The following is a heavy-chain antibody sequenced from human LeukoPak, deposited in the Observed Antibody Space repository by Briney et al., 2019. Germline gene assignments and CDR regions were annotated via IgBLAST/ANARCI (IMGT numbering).Heavy chain of an antibody. D-gene: IGHD3-10*01. Sequence: GGSLRLSCAASGFTFSTYGMYWVRQAPGKGLEYVSSISSNGNTYYANSVKGRFTISRDNPKNTLYLQMNSLRAEDTAVYYCARVRHPYYYGSGSHSDLDYWGQGTLVTVSS. CDR1: GFTFSTYG. J-gene: IGHJ4*02. CDR3: ARVRHPYYYGSGSHSDLDY. V-gene: IGHV3-64*01. CDR2: ISSNGNT.